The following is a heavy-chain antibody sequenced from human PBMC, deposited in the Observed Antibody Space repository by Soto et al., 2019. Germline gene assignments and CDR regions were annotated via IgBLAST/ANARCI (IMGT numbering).Heavy chain of an antibody. Sequence: GESLQISCKGSGYSFTSYWISWVRQMPGKGLEWMGRIDPSDSYTNYSPSFQGHVTISADKSISTAYLQWSSLKASDTAMYYCAVTDSSSWWGRDYYYGMEVWGEGTKVTVSS. J-gene: IGHJ6*02. CDR1: GYSFTSYW. V-gene: IGHV5-10-1*01. CDR3: AVTDSSSWWGRDYYYGMEV. CDR2: IDPSDSYT. D-gene: IGHD6-6*01.